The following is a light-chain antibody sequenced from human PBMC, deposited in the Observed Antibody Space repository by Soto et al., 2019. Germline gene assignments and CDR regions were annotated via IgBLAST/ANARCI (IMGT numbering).Light chain of an antibody. V-gene: IGLV2-8*01. J-gene: IGLJ1*01. CDR3: SSYAGSNNFPYV. CDR1: SSDVGGYNY. CDR2: EVS. Sequence: QSVLTQPPSASGSPGQSVTISCTGTSSDVGGYNYVSWYQQHPGKAPELMIYEVSKRPSGVPDRFSGSKSGNTASLTVSGLQAEDEADYYCSSYAGSNNFPYVFGTGTKVTV.